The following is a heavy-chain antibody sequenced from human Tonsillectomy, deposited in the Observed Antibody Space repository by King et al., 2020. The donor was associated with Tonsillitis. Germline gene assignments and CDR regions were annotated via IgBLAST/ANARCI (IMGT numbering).Heavy chain of an antibody. D-gene: IGHD2-2*01. CDR1: GFTVSKSA. Sequence: QLVQSGPEVKKPGTSVKVSCKASGFTVSKSAVQWVRQARGQRLEWIGWIVVGSGNTYYAKRFHERVTITRDMSTNTVDMGLSSLTSEDTAVYYCAADQMCSSRGCVKFDPWGQGTLVTVSS. CDR2: IVVGSGNT. CDR3: AADQMCSSRGCVKFDP. V-gene: IGHV1-58*01. J-gene: IGHJ5*02.